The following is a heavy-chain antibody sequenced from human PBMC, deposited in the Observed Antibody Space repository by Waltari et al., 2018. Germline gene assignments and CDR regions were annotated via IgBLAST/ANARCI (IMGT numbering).Heavy chain of an antibody. CDR1: GGSISSRSYY. D-gene: IGHD1-1*01. Sequence: QLQLQESGPGLVKPSETLSLTCTVSGGSISSRSYYWGWIRQPPGKGLEWIGSIYYSGSTYYNPSLKSRVTISVDTSKNQFSLKLSSVTAADTAVYYCARQATTGPYYFDYWGQGTLVTVSS. V-gene: IGHV4-39*01. CDR3: ARQATTGPYYFDY. J-gene: IGHJ4*02. CDR2: IYYSGST.